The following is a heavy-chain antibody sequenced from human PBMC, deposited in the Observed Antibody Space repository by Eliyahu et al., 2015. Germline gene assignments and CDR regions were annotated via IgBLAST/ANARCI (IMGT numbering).Heavy chain of an antibody. CDR3: TLRIAAAGIGDYYYGMDV. D-gene: IGHD6-13*01. J-gene: IGHJ6*02. CDR1: GFTFSNXW. CDR2: IKSKTDGGTT. Sequence: EVQLVESGGGLVKPGGSLRLSCXASGFTFSNXWMXWVRQAPGKGLEWVGRIKSKTDGGTTDYAAPVKGRFTISRDDSKNTLYLQMNSLKTEDTAVYYCTLRIAAAGIGDYYYGMDVWGQGTTVTVSS. V-gene: IGHV3-15*01.